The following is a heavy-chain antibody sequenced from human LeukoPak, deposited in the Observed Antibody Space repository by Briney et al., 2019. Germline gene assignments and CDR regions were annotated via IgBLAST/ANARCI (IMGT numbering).Heavy chain of an antibody. J-gene: IGHJ4*02. CDR3: ARDYVDDIPMIKDY. V-gene: IGHV1-46*01. CDR2: INLSGGST. Sequence: ASVKVSCKASGYTFTSYHMHWVRQAPAQGLEWMGKINLSGGSTTYAQKFQGRVTMTRDTSTSTVYMELSSLRSEDTAVYYCARDYVDDIPMIKDYWGQGTLVTVSS. D-gene: IGHD2-8*01. CDR1: GYTFTSYH.